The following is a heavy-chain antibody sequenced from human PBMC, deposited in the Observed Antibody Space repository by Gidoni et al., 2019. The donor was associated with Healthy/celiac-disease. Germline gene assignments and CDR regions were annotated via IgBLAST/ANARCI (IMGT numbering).Heavy chain of an antibody. CDR3: ARFSSSRGVGY. V-gene: IGHV1-3*01. J-gene: IGHJ4*02. Sequence: QVQLVQSAAEVKQAGASVKVSCQAYGYTFTSYAMHWVRQAPGQRLEWLGWINAGNGNSKYSQKFQGRVTITRDTSASTAYMELSSLRSEDTAVYYCARFSSSRGVGYWGQGTLVTVSS. CDR1: GYTFTSYA. D-gene: IGHD6-6*01. CDR2: INAGNGNS.